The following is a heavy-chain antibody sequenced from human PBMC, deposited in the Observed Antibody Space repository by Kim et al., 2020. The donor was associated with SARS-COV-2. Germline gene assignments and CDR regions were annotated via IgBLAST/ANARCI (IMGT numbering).Heavy chain of an antibody. V-gene: IGHV3-23*01. CDR1: GFTFSSYA. Sequence: GGSLRLSCAASGFTFSSYAMSWVRQAPGKGLEWVSAISGSGGSTYYADSVKGRFTISRDNSKNTLYLQMNSLRAEDTAVYYCAKVPLLVLVAAGTYYFDYWGQGTLVTVSS. CDR3: AKVPLLVLVAAGTYYFDY. CDR2: ISGSGGST. J-gene: IGHJ4*02. D-gene: IGHD2-15*01.